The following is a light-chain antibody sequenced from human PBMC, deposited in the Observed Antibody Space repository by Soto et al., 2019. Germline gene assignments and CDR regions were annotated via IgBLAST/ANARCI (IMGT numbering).Light chain of an antibody. CDR2: EAT. CDR3: ISYKAGDNLL. V-gene: IGLV2-14*01. J-gene: IGLJ1*01. CDR1: SSGIGASNF. Sequence: QSVLTQPRSVSGSPGESITVSCTGTSSGIGASNFVSWYQHLPGRAPKVIIFEATNRPSGVSNRFSGSKSGITASLTISGGQADDEAEYFCISYKAGDNLLFGTGTKLTVL.